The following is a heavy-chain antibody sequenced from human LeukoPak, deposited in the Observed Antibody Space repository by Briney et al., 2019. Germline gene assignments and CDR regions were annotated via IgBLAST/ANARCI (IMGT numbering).Heavy chain of an antibody. CDR3: ARESRSGPGNF. J-gene: IGHJ4*02. CDR2: LYGGGTT. CDR1: GFTFSHYA. V-gene: IGHV3-53*01. D-gene: IGHD6-19*01. Sequence: PGGSLRVSCAASGFTFSHYAMSWVRQAPGKGLEWVSILYGGGTTKYAESVKGRFTISRDNSKNTLYLQMNSLRAEDTAVYYCARESRSGPGNFWGQGTLVTVSS.